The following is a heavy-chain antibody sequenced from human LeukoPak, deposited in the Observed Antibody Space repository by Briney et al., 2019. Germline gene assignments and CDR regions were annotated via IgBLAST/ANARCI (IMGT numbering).Heavy chain of an antibody. J-gene: IGHJ4*02. CDR2: TYYSGST. CDR1: GGSISSYY. D-gene: IGHD3-9*01. Sequence: PSETLSLTCTVSGGSISSYYWSWIRQPPGKGLEWIGYTYYSGSTNYNPSLKSRVTISVDTSKNQFSLKLSSVTAADTAVYYCARARSDYDILTGYSSGYFDYWGQGTLVTVSS. CDR3: ARARSDYDILTGYSSGYFDY. V-gene: IGHV4-59*01.